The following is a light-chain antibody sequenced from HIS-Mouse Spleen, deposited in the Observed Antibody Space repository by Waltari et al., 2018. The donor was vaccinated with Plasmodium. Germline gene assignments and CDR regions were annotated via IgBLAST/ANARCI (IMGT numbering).Light chain of an antibody. CDR2: YYSDSDK. CDR1: SDIHVVSYN. J-gene: IGLJ3*02. V-gene: IGLV5-37*01. CDR3: MIWPSNASGV. Sequence: QPVLTQPPSSSASPGESARLTCTLPSDIHVVSYNIYLYQQKPGSPPRYLLYYYSDSDKGQGSGVPSRFSGSKDASANTGILLISGLQSEDEADYYCMIWPSNASGVFGGGTKLTVL.